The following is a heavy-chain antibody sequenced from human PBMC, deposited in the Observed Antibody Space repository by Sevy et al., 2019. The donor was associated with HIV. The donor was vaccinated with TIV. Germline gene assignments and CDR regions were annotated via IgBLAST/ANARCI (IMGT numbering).Heavy chain of an antibody. V-gene: IGHV3-53*01. CDR3: ARVHSRYCSGGSCYYYYYMDV. CDR1: GFTVSSNY. D-gene: IGHD2-15*01. J-gene: IGHJ6*03. Sequence: GGSLRLSCAASGFTVSSNYMSWVRQAPGKGLEWVSVIYSGGSTYYADSVKGRFTISRDNSQNTLYLQMNSLRAEDTAVYYCARVHSRYCSGGSCYYYYYMDVWGKGTTVTVSS. CDR2: IYSGGST.